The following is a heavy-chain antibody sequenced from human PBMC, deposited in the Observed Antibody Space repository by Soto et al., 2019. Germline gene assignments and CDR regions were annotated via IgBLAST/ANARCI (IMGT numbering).Heavy chain of an antibody. CDR3: ARHGGYCSSTSCYMSHDHYYGMDV. D-gene: IGHD2-2*02. CDR1: GYSFTSYW. CDR2: IDPSDSYT. V-gene: IGHV5-10-1*01. J-gene: IGHJ6*04. Sequence: GESLKISCKGSGYSFTSYWISWVRQMPGKGPEWMGRIDPSDSYTNYSPSFQGHVTISADKSISTAYLQWSSLKASDTAMYYCARHGGYCSSTSCYMSHDHYYGMDVWGKGTTVTVSS.